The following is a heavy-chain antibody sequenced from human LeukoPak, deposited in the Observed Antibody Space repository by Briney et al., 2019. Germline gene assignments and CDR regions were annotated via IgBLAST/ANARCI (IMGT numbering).Heavy chain of an antibody. CDR1: EYTFTGDY. V-gene: IGHV1-2*02. CDR2: INPNSGGT. D-gene: IGHD6-13*01. Sequence: GASVKVSCKAAEYTFTGDYMHLVRQAPGQGLEWMGWINPNSGGTNYAQKFQGRVTMTRDTSISTAYMELSRLRSDDTAVYYCARSGSSWCFGPRYYIVVWRKRTTVTVSS. J-gene: IGHJ6*03. CDR3: ARSGSSWCFGPRYYIVV.